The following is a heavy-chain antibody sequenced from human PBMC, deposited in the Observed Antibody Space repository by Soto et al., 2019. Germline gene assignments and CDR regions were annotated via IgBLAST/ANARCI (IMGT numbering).Heavy chain of an antibody. CDR1: GFTFSSYG. Sequence: GGSLRLSCAPSGFTFSSYGMHWARQAPGKGLEWVAVIWYDGSNKVYADSVKGRFTISRDNSKNTLYLQMNSLRAEDTAVYYSAKKSRNRNSNWFDPWGQGTLVTVSS. V-gene: IGHV3-33*06. D-gene: IGHD1-1*01. J-gene: IGHJ5*02. CDR3: AKKSRNRNSNWFDP. CDR2: IWYDGSNK.